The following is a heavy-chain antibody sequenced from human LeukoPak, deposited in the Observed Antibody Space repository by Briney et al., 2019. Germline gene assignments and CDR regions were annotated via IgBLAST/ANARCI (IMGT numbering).Heavy chain of an antibody. CDR3: ARENPSGYYNRPIDY. CDR1: GASISSYY. Sequence: SETLSLTCTVSGASISSYYWSWIRQPPGKGLEWIGDIYYSGSIKYDPSLKSRVTTSVDTSKNQFSLKLSSVTAADTAIYYCARENPSGYYNRPIDYWGQGTLVTVSS. V-gene: IGHV4-59*01. D-gene: IGHD3-22*01. CDR2: IYYSGSI. J-gene: IGHJ4*02.